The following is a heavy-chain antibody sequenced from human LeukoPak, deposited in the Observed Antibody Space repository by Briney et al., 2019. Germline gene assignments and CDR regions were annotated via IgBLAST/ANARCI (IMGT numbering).Heavy chain of an antibody. CDR3: ARDLWFGELHAFDI. Sequence: SETLSLTCTVSGGSISSYYWSWIRQPAGKGLEWIGRIYTSGSTNYNPSLKSRVTMSVDTSKNQFSLKLSSVTAADTAVYYCARDLWFGELHAFDIWGQGTMVTVSS. CDR1: GGSISSYY. D-gene: IGHD3-10*01. J-gene: IGHJ3*02. CDR2: IYTSGST. V-gene: IGHV4-4*07.